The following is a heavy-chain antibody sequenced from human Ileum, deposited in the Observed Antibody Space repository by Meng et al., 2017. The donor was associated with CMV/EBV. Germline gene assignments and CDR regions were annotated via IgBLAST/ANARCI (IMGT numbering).Heavy chain of an antibody. CDR3: AREVGDCSTTRCYSMLYFDY. V-gene: IGHV3-20*04. CDR2: INWNGGST. J-gene: IGHJ4*02. CDR1: GFTFDDYG. Sequence: GGSLRLSCAASGFTFDDYGMSWVRQAPGKGLEWVSGINWNGGSTGYADSVKGRFTISRDNAKNSLYLQMNSLRAEDTALYYCAREVGDCSTTRCYSMLYFDYWGQGTLVTVSS. D-gene: IGHD2-2*01.